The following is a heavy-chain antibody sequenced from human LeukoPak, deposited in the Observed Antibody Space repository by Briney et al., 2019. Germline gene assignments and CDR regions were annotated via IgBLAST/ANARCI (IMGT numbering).Heavy chain of an antibody. CDR2: INHSGST. D-gene: IGHD4-17*01. J-gene: IGHJ2*01. CDR3: ARRRRTTVTKANFDL. Sequence: PSETLSPTCAVYGASFSGYYWRWIRQPPGKGLDWIGEINHSGSTNYNTSLKSRVTISVDTFKNQFSLKLSSVTAADTAVYYCARRRRTTVTKANFDLWGRGTLVTVSS. CDR1: GASFSGYY. V-gene: IGHV4-34*01.